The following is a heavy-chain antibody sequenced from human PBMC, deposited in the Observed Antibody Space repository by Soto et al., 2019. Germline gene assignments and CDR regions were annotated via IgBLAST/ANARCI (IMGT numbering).Heavy chain of an antibody. CDR1: GYTFTSYA. V-gene: IGHV1-3*01. D-gene: IGHD1-1*01. CDR2: INAGNGNT. J-gene: IGHJ6*03. Sequence: ASVKVSCKASGYTFTSYAMHWVRQAPGQRLEWMGWINAGNGNTKYSQKFQGRVTITRDTSASTAYMELSSLRSEDTAVYYCARDPAGGLERRFLFGYYYMDVWGKGTTVTVSS. CDR3: ARDPAGGLERRFLFGYYYMDV.